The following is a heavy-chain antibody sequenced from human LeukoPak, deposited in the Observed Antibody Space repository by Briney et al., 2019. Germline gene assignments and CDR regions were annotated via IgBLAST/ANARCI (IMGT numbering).Heavy chain of an antibody. Sequence: SETLSFTGSVYGFSISSYYWGWIRQRPGKGRVGSGYIYYSRSTNYNPSLKSRVTISVDTSKTQFSLKRSSVTAADTAVYYCASGSSKIYFDYWGQGTLVTVSS. CDR3: ASGSSKIYFDY. V-gene: IGHV4-59*01. CDR2: IYYSRST. D-gene: IGHD1-26*01. J-gene: IGHJ4*02. CDR1: GFSISSYY.